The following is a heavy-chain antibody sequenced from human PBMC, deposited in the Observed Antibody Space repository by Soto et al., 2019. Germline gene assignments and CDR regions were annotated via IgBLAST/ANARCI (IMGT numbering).Heavy chain of an antibody. CDR3: ARHRRCSGGSRRNPLAI. D-gene: IGHD2-15*01. CDR1: GYSFTSYW. Sequence: GESLKISCKGSGYSFTSYWIGWVRQMPGKGLEWMGIIYPGDSDTRYSPSFQGQVTISADKSISTAYLQWSSLKASDTAMYYCARHRRCSGGSRRNPLAIWGQGTMVTVSS. J-gene: IGHJ3*02. V-gene: IGHV5-51*01. CDR2: IYPGDSDT.